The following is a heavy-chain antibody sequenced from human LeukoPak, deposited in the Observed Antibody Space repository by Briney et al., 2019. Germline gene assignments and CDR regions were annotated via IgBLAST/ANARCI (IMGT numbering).Heavy chain of an antibody. D-gene: IGHD5-12*01. J-gene: IGHJ3*02. CDR2: ISYDGSNK. CDR3: ARDAIIQGAFDI. Sequence: GGSLRLSCAASGFTFSSYAMSWVRQAPGKGLEWVAVISYDGSNKYYADSVKGRFTISRDNSKNTLYLQMNSLRAEDTAVYYCARDAIIQGAFDIWGQGTMVTVSS. V-gene: IGHV3-30*04. CDR1: GFTFSSYA.